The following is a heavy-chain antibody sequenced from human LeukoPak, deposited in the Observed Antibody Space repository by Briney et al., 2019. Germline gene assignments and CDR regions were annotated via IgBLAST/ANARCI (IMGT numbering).Heavy chain of an antibody. D-gene: IGHD1-26*01. V-gene: IGHV3-23*01. CDR2: ISGSGDNT. J-gene: IGHJ4*02. Sequence: GGSLRLSCAASGFTFSSYAMNWVRQAPGKGLEWISSISGSGDNTYYADSVKGRFTISRDNSKNTLYLQMSSQRAEDTAVYYCAKDWAYSGNYYYFDYWGQGTLVTVSS. CDR1: GFTFSSYA. CDR3: AKDWAYSGNYYYFDY.